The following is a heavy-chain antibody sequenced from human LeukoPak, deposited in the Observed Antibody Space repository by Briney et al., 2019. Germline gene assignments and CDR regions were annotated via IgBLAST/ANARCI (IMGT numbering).Heavy chain of an antibody. J-gene: IGHJ4*02. Sequence: SETLSLTCTVSGVSISSGGYYWRWLRQHPGKGLEWIGYIYYSGSTYYNPSLKSRVTISVDTSKNQFSLKLSSVTAADTAVYYCARDWPTVTVWGQGTLVTVSS. CDR3: ARDWPTVTV. CDR2: IYYSGST. D-gene: IGHD4-17*01. CDR1: GVSISSGGYY. V-gene: IGHV4-31*03.